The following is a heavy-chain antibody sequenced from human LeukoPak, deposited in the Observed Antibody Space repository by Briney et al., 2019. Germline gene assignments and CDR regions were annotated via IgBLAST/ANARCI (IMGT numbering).Heavy chain of an antibody. Sequence: PSETLSLTCTVSGGSLSSGSYYWSWIRQPAGKGLEWIGRISTGGGTNYNPSLKSRVTISVDTSKKQFSLKLSSVTAADTAVYYCARDQDYYGSGSYGPDYWGQGTLVTVSS. CDR1: GGSLSSGSYY. CDR2: ISTGGGT. V-gene: IGHV4-61*02. J-gene: IGHJ4*02. D-gene: IGHD3-10*01. CDR3: ARDQDYYGSGSYGPDY.